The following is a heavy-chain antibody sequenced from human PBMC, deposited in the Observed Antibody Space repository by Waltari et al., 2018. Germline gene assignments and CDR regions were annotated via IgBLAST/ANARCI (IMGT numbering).Heavy chain of an antibody. D-gene: IGHD3-10*01. CDR2: IYYSGGT. Sequence: QLQLQESGPGLVKPSETLSLTCTVSGGSISSSSYYWGWIRQPPGKGLEWIGSIYYSGGTYYNPSLKSRVTISVDTSKNQFALKLSSVTAADTAVYYCASPVRGVPPAGFDPWGQGTLVTVSS. CDR3: ASPVRGVPPAGFDP. CDR1: GGSISSSSYY. J-gene: IGHJ5*02. V-gene: IGHV4-39*01.